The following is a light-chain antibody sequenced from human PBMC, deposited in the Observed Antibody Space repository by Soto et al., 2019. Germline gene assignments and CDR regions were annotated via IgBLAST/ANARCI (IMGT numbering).Light chain of an antibody. J-gene: IGKJ5*01. CDR2: DAS. Sequence: ETVLTQSPATLSLSPGERATLSCRASQSVESYLAWYQQKPGQAPRLLIYDASNRATGIPARFSGSGSGTDFTLTISSLEPEDFAVYYCQQRRSWPPITFGQGTRLEIK. CDR3: QQRRSWPPIT. CDR1: QSVESY. V-gene: IGKV3-11*01.